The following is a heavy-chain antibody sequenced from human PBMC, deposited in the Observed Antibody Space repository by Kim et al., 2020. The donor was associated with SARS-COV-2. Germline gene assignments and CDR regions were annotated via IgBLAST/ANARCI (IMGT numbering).Heavy chain of an antibody. V-gene: IGHV1-24*01. Sequence: ASVKVSCKVSGYTLTELSMHWVRQAPGKGLEWMGGFDPEDGETIYAQKFQGRVTMTEDTSTDTAYMELSSLRSEDTAVYYCATAAPEGVQHWFDPWGQGTLVTVSS. CDR2: FDPEDGET. J-gene: IGHJ5*02. CDR1: GYTLTELS. CDR3: ATAAPEGVQHWFDP. D-gene: IGHD3-10*01.